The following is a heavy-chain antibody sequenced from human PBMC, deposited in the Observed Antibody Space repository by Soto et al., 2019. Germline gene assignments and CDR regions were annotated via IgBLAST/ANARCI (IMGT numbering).Heavy chain of an antibody. D-gene: IGHD6-13*01. CDR2: INTDNGDT. CDR3: ARVFTAAGTGAIDK. CDR1: GYTFSTFG. V-gene: IGHV1-18*01. Sequence: QVQLVQSGAEVKKPGASVRLYCKPSGYTFSTFGITWVRQAPGQGLEWMGWINTDNGDTNYAKNFKGRVTMTTDTSTNTAYMGLSSLRYDDTGVYYCARVFTAAGTGAIDKLGLVTPVTVSS. J-gene: IGHJ4*02.